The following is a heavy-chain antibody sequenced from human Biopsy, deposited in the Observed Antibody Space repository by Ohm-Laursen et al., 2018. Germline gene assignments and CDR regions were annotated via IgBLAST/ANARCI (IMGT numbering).Heavy chain of an antibody. CDR1: GFTFSSYG. CDR3: AKDLRNNNWGVEN. Sequence: SLRLSCAASGFTFSSYGMHWVRQAPGKGLEWVAVIWYDGSREYYADSVEGRFTISRDDSKNTLYPQMNNLRAEDTAVFYCAKDLRNNNWGVENWGQGTLVTVSS. CDR2: IWYDGSRE. J-gene: IGHJ4*02. V-gene: IGHV3-33*06. D-gene: IGHD7-27*01.